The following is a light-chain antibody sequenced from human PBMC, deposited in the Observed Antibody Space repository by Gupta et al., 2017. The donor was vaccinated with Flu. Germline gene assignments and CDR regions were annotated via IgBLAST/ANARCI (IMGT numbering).Light chain of an antibody. J-gene: IGKJ1*01. CDR2: WAS. Sequence: DIVISQSQDPLAVSLGERATINCKSSQSVLYSSNNKNYLAWYQQKPGQPPTVLIYWASTRQYGVPDRFSGRGSGTDFTLTISSLQAEDVAVYYFHQYYSTPWTFGQGTKVEIK. V-gene: IGKV4-1*01. CDR3: HQYYSTPWT. CDR1: QSVLYSSNNKNY.